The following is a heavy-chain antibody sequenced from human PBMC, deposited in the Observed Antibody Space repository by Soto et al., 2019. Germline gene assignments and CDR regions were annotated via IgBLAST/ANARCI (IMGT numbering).Heavy chain of an antibody. CDR1: GFTFSSYW. CDR3: ARVGDFWSGYLDY. V-gene: IGHV3-7*01. D-gene: IGHD3-3*01. Sequence: GGSLRLSCAASGFTFSSYWMSWVRQAPGKGLEWVANIKQDVSEKYYVDSVKGRFTISRDNAKNSLYLQMNSLRAEDTAVYYCARVGDFWSGYLDYWGQGTLVTVSS. J-gene: IGHJ4*02. CDR2: IKQDVSEK.